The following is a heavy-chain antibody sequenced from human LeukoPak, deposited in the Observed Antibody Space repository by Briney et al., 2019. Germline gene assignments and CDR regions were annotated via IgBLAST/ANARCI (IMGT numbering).Heavy chain of an antibody. D-gene: IGHD2-21*02. J-gene: IGHJ6*02. CDR1: GGSFSGYY. CDR3: ARDVVTAIRGYYYGMDV. V-gene: IGHV4-34*01. CDR2: INHSGST. Sequence: PSETLSLTCAVYGGSFSGYYWSWIRQPPGKGLEWIGEINHSGSTNYNPSLKSRVTISVDTSKNQFSLKLSSVTAADTAVYYCARDVVTAIRGYYYGMDVWGQGTTVTVSS.